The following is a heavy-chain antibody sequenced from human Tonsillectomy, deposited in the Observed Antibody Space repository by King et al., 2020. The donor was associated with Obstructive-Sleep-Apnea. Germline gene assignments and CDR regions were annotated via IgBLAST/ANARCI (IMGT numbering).Heavy chain of an antibody. CDR2: IRSSSSTI. J-gene: IGHJ4*02. CDR1: GFTCSDYY. Sequence: VQLVESGGGLVKPGGSLRLSCAASGFTCSDYYMSWIRQAPGKGREWVSYIRSSSSTIYYADSVKARFTISRYNAKNSLFLQMNSLRAEDTAEYYCAGTVRGVIFDYWGQGTPVTVSS. V-gene: IGHV3-11*01. D-gene: IGHD3-10*02. CDR3: AGTVRGVIFDY.